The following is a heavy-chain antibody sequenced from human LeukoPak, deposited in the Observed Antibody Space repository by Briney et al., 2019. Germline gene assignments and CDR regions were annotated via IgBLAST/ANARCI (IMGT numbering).Heavy chain of an antibody. J-gene: IGHJ6*03. V-gene: IGHV4-4*07. CDR3: ARDSWSGYYNYHYYMDV. CDR2: IYTSGST. D-gene: IGHD3-3*01. CDR1: VGSISSYY. Sequence: SETLSLTCTVSVGSISSYYWSWLRQPAGKGLEWIGRIYTSGSTNYNPSLKSRATMSVDTSKNQFYLKLSSVTAADTALYYCARDSWSGYYNYHYYMDVWGEGTTVTVSS.